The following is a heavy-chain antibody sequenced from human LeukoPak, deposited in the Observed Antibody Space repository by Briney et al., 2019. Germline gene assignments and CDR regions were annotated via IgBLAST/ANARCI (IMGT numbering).Heavy chain of an antibody. CDR1: GYVFTGYY. V-gene: IGHV1-2*02. CDR3: ARGSIVGATFDYFDY. J-gene: IGHJ4*02. D-gene: IGHD1-26*01. Sequence: ASVKVSCKASGYVFTGYYINWVRQAPGQGLEWMGWINPNSGGTNYAQKFQGRVTMTRDTSISTAYMELSRLRSDDTAVYYCARGSIVGATFDYFDYWGQGTLVTVSS. CDR2: INPNSGGT.